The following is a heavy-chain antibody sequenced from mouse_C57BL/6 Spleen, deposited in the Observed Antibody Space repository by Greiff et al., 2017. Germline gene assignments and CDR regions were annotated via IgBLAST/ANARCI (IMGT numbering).Heavy chain of an antibody. D-gene: IGHD1-1*01. V-gene: IGHV5-4*01. CDR3: ARDRETTVGMDY. Sequence: EVQVVESGGGLVKPGGSLKLSCAASGFTFSSYAMSWVRQTPEKRLEWVATISDGGSYTYYPDNVKGRFTISRDNAKNNLYLQMSHLKSEDTAMYYCARDRETTVGMDYWGQGTSVTVSS. J-gene: IGHJ4*01. CDR1: GFTFSSYA. CDR2: ISDGGSYT.